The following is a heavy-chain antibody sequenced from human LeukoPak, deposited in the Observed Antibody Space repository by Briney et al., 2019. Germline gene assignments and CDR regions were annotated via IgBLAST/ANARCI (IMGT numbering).Heavy chain of an antibody. D-gene: IGHD5-18*01. Sequence: GGSLRLSCAASGFTFSSYSMNWVRQAPGKGLEWVSFISSSGSTIYYADSVKGRFTISRDNAENSLYLQMNSLTTEDTAVYYCARGYSAGGYYFDYWGQGTLVTVSS. V-gene: IGHV3-48*04. CDR2: ISSSGSTI. J-gene: IGHJ4*02. CDR1: GFTFSSYS. CDR3: ARGYSAGGYYFDY.